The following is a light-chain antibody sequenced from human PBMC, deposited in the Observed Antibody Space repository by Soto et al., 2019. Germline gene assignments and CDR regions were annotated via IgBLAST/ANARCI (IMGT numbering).Light chain of an antibody. CDR2: EAS. Sequence: QSVLTQPASVSGSPGQSITISCTGTSSDVWSYGLVSWYQQHPGKAPQLIIYEASKRPSGVSTRFSGSRSGNTASLTLSGLQAEDEAVYHCSSYAGTDSTLVFFGGGTKLTVL. CDR3: SSYAGTDSTLVF. V-gene: IGLV2-23*01. J-gene: IGLJ2*01. CDR1: SSDVWSYGL.